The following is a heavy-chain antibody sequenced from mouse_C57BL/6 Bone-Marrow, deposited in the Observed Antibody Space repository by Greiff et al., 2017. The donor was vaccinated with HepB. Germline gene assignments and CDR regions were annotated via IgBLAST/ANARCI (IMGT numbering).Heavy chain of an antibody. CDR3: TRRTGPYYFDY. J-gene: IGHJ2*01. CDR1: GFNIKDDY. CDR2: IDPENGDT. D-gene: IGHD4-1*01. V-gene: IGHV14-4*01. Sequence: EVMLVESGAELVRPGASVKLSCTASGFNIKDDYMHWVKQRPEQGLEWIGWIDPENGDTEYASKFQGKATITADTSSNTAYLQLSSLTSEDTAVYYCTRRTGPYYFDYWGQGTTLTVSS.